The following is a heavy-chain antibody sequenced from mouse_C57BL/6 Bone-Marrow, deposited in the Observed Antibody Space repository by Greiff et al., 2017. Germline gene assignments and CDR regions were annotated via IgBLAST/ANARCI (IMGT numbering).Heavy chain of an antibody. CDR1: GYSFTDYN. CDR3: AIGTRRAWFAY. Sequence: EVKLMESGPELVKPGASVKISCKASGYSFTDYNMNWVKQSNGKSLEWIGVINPNYGTTSSNQQFKGKATLTVDKSSSTTYMQLNSLTSEDAAVYYCAIGTRRAWFAYWGQGTLVTVSA. J-gene: IGHJ3*01. CDR2: INPNYGTT. V-gene: IGHV1-39*01.